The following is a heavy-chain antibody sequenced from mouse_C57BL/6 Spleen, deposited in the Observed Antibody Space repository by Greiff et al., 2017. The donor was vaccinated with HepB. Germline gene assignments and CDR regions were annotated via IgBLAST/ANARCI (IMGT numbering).Heavy chain of an antibody. CDR2: ISYDGSH. J-gene: IGHJ2*01. CDR1: GYSITSGYY. D-gene: IGHD1-1*01. CDR3: ARDRGDYGEGFDY. V-gene: IGHV3-6*01. Sequence: ESGPGLVKPSQSLSLTCSVTGYSITSGYYWNWIRQFPGNKREWMGYISYDGSHNYNPALKNRISLTRDTSKNQFFLKLNSVTTEDTATYYCARDRGDYGEGFDYWGQGTTRTVAS.